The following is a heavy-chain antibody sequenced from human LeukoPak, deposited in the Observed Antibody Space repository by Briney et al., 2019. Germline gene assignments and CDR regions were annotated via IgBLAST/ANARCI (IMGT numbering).Heavy chain of an antibody. CDR1: GYTFTNFA. CDR3: ARGKYGDYDSPFDY. J-gene: IGHJ4*02. D-gene: IGHD5-12*01. CDR2: INAGNGDT. Sequence: GASVKVSCKTSGYTFTNFALHWVRQAPGQRLEWMGGINAGNGDTRYSQEFQGRVTITRDTSASTAYMELSSLRSGDMASYYCARGKYGDYDSPFDYWGQGTLVTVSS. V-gene: IGHV1-3*03.